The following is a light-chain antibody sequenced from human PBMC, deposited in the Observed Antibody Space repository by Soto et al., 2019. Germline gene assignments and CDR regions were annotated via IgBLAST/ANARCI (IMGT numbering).Light chain of an antibody. J-gene: IGKJ4*01. Sequence: EIVLTQSPATLSLSPGERATLSCRASQSVSSYLAWFQHKPGQAPRLLIYDASNRAPGIPDRFSGGGSGTDFTLTISRLEPEDFAVYYCQQFSSYPLTFGGGTKVDIK. V-gene: IGKV3-11*01. CDR2: DAS. CDR1: QSVSSY. CDR3: QQFSSYPLT.